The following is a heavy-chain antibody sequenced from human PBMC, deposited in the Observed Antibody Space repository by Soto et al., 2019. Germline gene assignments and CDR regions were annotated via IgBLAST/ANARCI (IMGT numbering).Heavy chain of an antibody. CDR2: INEDGSDK. D-gene: IGHD2-8*01. CDR3: ARVGVKSARDV. Sequence: EVQLVESGGELVQPGGSLRLSCAASGFPLGAYWMSWVRQVPGKGLEWVANINEDGSDKYYVDSVKGRFTVSRDNAKNSVYLQMNRLRADDTAVYYCARVGVKSARDVWGQGTTVTVSS. V-gene: IGHV3-7*03. J-gene: IGHJ6*02. CDR1: GFPLGAYW.